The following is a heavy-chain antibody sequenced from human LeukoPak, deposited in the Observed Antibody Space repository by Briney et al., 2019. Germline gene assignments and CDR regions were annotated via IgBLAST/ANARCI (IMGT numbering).Heavy chain of an antibody. CDR1: GFTFSSYW. V-gene: IGHV3-7*03. CDR2: IKQDGSEK. Sequence: GGSLRLSCAASGFTFSSYWMSWVRQAPGKGLEWVANIKQDGSEKYYVDSVKGRFTISRDNAKNSLYLQMNSLRAEDTAVYYRAREGYSSSWYNWFDPWGQGTLVTVSS. J-gene: IGHJ5*02. D-gene: IGHD6-13*01. CDR3: AREGYSSSWYNWFDP.